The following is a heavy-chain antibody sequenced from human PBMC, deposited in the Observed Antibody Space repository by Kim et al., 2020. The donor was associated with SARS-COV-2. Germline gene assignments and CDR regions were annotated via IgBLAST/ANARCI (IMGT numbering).Heavy chain of an antibody. CDR1: GGSVSSGSYY. Sequence: SETLSLTCTVSGGSVSSGSYYWSWIRQPPGKGLEWIGYIYYSGSTNYNPSLKSRVTISVDTSKNQFSLKLSSVTAADTAVYYCARESLGYCSSTSCYGGGGDYWGQGTLVTVSS. V-gene: IGHV4-61*01. CDR3: ARESLGYCSSTSCYGGGGDY. J-gene: IGHJ4*02. CDR2: IYYSGST. D-gene: IGHD2-2*01.